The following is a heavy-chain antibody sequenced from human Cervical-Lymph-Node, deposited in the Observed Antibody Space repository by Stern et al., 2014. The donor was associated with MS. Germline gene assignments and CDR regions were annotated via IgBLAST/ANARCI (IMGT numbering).Heavy chain of an antibody. CDR1: GFTFSDFA. CDR3: ARDSDSSGYAVPAFDS. D-gene: IGHD3-22*01. V-gene: IGHV3-30*04. J-gene: IGHJ4*02. CDR2: TSYDGGNK. Sequence: VQLVESGGGVVQPGTSPRLSCVASGFTFSDFAMHWVRQAPGKGLEWVAITSYDGGNKYYTDSVKGRFTISRDNPKDTLYLQMNSLRPEDTAVYYCARDSDSSGYAVPAFDSWGQGTLVTVSS.